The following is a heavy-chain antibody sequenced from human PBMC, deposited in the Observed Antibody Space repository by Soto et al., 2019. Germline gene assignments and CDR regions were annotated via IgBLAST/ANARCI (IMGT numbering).Heavy chain of an antibody. CDR3: ARGSPYTAGMAY. Sequence: EVQLVESGGGLVQPGGSLRLSCAGSGFTFSTLWMNWVRQAPGKGLEWVATIKDDGREKYYVDSVKGRFTISRDTATNSVYLQMNSLRAYDTAVYFCARGSPYTAGMAYWGQVSLVSVSS. CDR2: IKDDGREK. D-gene: IGHD3-10*01. CDR1: GFTFSTLW. V-gene: IGHV3-7*01. J-gene: IGHJ4*02.